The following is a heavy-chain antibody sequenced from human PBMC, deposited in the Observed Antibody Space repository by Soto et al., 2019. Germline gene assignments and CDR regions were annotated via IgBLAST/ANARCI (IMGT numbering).Heavy chain of an antibody. D-gene: IGHD6-6*01. CDR3: ARDVYSSSRYFDY. Sequence: EVQLVESGGGLVKPGGSLRLSCAASGFTFSSYSMNWVRQAPGKGLELVSSISSSSSYIYYSDTVKGRFTLSRDNAKNSLYLQMNSLRAEDTAVYYCARDVYSSSRYFDYWGQGTLVIVSS. CDR1: GFTFSSYS. J-gene: IGHJ4*02. V-gene: IGHV3-21*01. CDR2: ISSSSSYI.